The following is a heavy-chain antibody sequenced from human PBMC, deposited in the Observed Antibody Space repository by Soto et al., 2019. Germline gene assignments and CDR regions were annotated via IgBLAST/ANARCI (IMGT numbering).Heavy chain of an antibody. CDR1: GFTFSNSW. J-gene: IGHJ6*03. CDR3: AREYGLCSGGSCSLHYYYMDV. Sequence: PGGSLRLSCSASGFTFSNSWMTWVRQAPGKGLEWVANIDEDGNEKNIVDSVKGRFTIFRDNAKNSLYLQMNSLRAEDTAVYYCAREYGLCSGGSCSLHYYYMDVWGKGTTVTVSS. D-gene: IGHD2-15*01. CDR2: IDEDGNEK. V-gene: IGHV3-7*01.